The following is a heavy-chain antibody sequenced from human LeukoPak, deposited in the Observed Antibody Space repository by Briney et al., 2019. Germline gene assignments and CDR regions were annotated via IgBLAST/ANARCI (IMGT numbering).Heavy chain of an antibody. CDR1: GGSSSGAY. Sequence: SETLSLTCAVYGGSSSGAYWSWIRQAPGKGLEWIGEINHSGSANYNPSLKSRVTISVDTSKNQFSLKLTPVTAADTAVYYCARGPTAVRGVIRFYYYLDVWGKGTTVTVSS. V-gene: IGHV4-34*01. CDR3: ARGPTAVRGVIRFYYYLDV. J-gene: IGHJ6*03. CDR2: INHSGSA. D-gene: IGHD3-10*01.